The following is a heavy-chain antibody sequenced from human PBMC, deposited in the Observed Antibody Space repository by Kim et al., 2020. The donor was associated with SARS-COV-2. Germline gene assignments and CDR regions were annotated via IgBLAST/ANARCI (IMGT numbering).Heavy chain of an antibody. D-gene: IGHD6-6*01. CDR3: AKRGCIAARPEYYYYGMDV. Sequence: GRFTIARDNAKKTLYLQMNSLRAEDTAVYYCAKRGCIAARPEYYYYGMDVWGQGTTVTVSS. J-gene: IGHJ6*02. V-gene: IGHV3-23*01.